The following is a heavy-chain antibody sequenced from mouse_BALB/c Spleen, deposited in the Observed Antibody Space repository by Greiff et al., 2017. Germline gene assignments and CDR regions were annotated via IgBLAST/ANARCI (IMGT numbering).Heavy chain of an antibody. Sequence: EVKLMESGGGLVKPGGSLKLSCAASGFTFSDYYMYWVRQTPEKRLEWVATISDGGSYTYYPDSVKGRFTISRDNAKSNLYLQMSSLKSEDTAMYYCTRGGGYAMDYWGQGTSVTVSA. CDR1: GFTFSDYY. V-gene: IGHV5-4*02. J-gene: IGHJ4*01. CDR3: TRGGGYAMDY. CDR2: ISDGGSYT.